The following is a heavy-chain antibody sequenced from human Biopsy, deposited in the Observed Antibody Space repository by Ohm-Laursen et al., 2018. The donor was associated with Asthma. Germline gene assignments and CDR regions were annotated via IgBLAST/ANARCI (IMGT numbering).Heavy chain of an antibody. V-gene: IGHV1-69*13. D-gene: IGHD2-2*01. Sequence: SVKVSCNSLGGTFNTYVIGWVRQAPGQGLEWMGGINSVFGITTYPQKFQDRVTITADDSTSTVYMELSSLRSEDTAVYYCARKAGSCISRTCYSLDFWGQGTLVTVSS. CDR2: INSVFGIT. J-gene: IGHJ4*02. CDR1: GGTFNTYV. CDR3: ARKAGSCISRTCYSLDF.